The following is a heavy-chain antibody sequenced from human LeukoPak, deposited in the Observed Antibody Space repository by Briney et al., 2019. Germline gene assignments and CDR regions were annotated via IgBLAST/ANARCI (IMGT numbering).Heavy chain of an antibody. V-gene: IGHV3-23*01. CDR3: ANGRGPNSGPTLDY. CDR1: GLTFSSCS. D-gene: IGHD6-19*01. CDR2: ISGSGGNT. Sequence: PGGSLRLSCAASGLTFSSCSMTWVRQAPGKGLEWVSCISGSGGNTYYADSVKGRFTISRDNSKNTLYLQLNSLRAEDTAIYYCANGRGPNSGPTLDYWGQGILVTVSS. J-gene: IGHJ4*02.